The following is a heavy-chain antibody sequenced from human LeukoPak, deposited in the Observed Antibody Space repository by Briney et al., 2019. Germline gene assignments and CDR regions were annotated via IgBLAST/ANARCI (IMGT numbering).Heavy chain of an antibody. V-gene: IGHV3-23*01. CDR2: ISGSGGST. CDR1: GFTFSSYA. D-gene: IGHD4-17*01. J-gene: IGHJ6*02. Sequence: PGGSLRLSCAASGFTFSSYAMSWVRQAPGKGLEWVSAISGSGGSTYYADSVKGRFTISRDNSKNTLYLQMNSLRAEDTAVYYCAKEGPMTTVMRYYYGMDVWGQGTTVTVSS. CDR3: AKEGPMTTVMRYYYGMDV.